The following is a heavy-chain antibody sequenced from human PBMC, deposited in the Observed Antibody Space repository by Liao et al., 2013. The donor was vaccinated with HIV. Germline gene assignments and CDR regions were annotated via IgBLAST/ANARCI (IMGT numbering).Heavy chain of an antibody. J-gene: IGHJ4*02. CDR1: GGSFGEDLS. D-gene: IGHD3-10*01. CDR3: ARGRVYQGYLSSYHAFEI. CDR2: ITHKGVT. Sequence: QVRLDQWGEGLVRPSETLSLTCAVYGGSFGEDLSWNWIRQFPGKGLEWIGDITHKGVTEYNPSLQSRVSLSVDPSRNQVHMHLSSVTAADTAVYYCARGRVYQGYLSSYHAFEIWGQGTPVTVSS. V-gene: IGHV4-34*01.